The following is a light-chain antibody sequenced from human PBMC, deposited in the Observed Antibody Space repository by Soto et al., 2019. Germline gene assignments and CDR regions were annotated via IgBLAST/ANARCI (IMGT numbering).Light chain of an antibody. CDR3: CSYAGSSTVV. CDR2: EDT. Sequence: SVLTQPASVPGSPGQSITISCTGTFSDVGSYNLVSWYQQHPGKAPKLMIYEDTKRPSGVSNRFSGSKSGYTASLTISGLQAEDEADYYCCSYAGSSTVVFGGGTKLTV. CDR1: FSDVGSYNL. V-gene: IGLV2-23*01. J-gene: IGLJ2*01.